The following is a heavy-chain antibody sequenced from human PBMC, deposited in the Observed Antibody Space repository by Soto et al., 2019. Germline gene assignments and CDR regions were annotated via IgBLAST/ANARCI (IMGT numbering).Heavy chain of an antibody. CDR1: GYSFSDNY. CDR2: IYPGDSPGDSNV. D-gene: IGHD3-10*01. V-gene: IGHV5-51*01. CDR3: ARRVADYTSGQYKGRYFHCFGMDV. J-gene: IGHJ6*02. Sequence: PGESLKISCEASGYSFSDNYLAWVRHMPGKGLEWMGAIYPGDSPGDSNVKYSPSFQGRVTISVDQSSRTAFLQWSGLQASDTAIYYCARRVADYTSGQYKGRYFHCFGMDVWGQGTTVTVSS.